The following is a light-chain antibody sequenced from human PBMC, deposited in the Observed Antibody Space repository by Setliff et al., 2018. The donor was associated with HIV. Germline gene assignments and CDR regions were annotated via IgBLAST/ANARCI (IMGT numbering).Light chain of an antibody. Sequence: QSVLAQPASVSGSPGQSITISCTGTSSDVGGYNFVSWYQQHPGKAPKLIIYEVSKRPSGVPDRFSGSKSGNTASLTVSGLQAEDEADYYCSSYAGSNNFRVFGTGTKVTV. CDR3: SSYAGSNNFRV. J-gene: IGLJ1*01. V-gene: IGLV2-8*01. CDR1: SSDVGGYNF. CDR2: EVS.